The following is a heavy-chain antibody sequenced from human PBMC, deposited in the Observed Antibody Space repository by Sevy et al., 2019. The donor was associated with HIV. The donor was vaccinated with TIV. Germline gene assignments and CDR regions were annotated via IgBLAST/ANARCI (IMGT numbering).Heavy chain of an antibody. Sequence: SGPTLVNPTQTLTLTCTFSGFSLSTSGVGVGWIRQPPGKALEWLALIYWNDDKCYSPSLKSRLTITKDTSKNQVVLTLTSMDPVATATYYCAHRPPGRGAAAGTGGDFSWSPVYWGQGTLVTVSS. J-gene: IGHJ4*02. CDR1: GFSLSTSGVG. CDR3: AHRPPGRGAAAGTGGDFSWSPVY. V-gene: IGHV2-5*01. CDR2: IYWNDDK. D-gene: IGHD6-13*01.